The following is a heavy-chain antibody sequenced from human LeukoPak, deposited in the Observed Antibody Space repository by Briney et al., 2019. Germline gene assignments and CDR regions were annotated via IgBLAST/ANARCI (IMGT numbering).Heavy chain of an antibody. CDR3: ARVIAAAGPIDY. CDR2: INHSGST. J-gene: IGHJ4*02. Sequence: AETLSLTCAVYGGSFSGYYWSWIRQPPGKGLEWIGEINHSGSTNYNPSLKSRVAISVDTSKNQFSLKLSSVTVADTAVYYCARVIAAAGPIDYWGQGTLVTVSS. CDR1: GGSFSGYY. D-gene: IGHD6-13*01. V-gene: IGHV4-34*01.